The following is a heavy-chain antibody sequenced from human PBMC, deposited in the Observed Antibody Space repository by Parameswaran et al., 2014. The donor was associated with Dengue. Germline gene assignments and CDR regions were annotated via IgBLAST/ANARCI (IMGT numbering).Heavy chain of an antibody. J-gene: IGHJ6*02. CDR2: IYYSGST. V-gene: IGHV4-59*01. D-gene: IGHD6-13*01. CDR3: ARDDLPYSSSWYVDFFHGMDV. Sequence: RWIRQPPGKGLEWIGYIYYSGSTNYNPSLKSRVTISVDTSKNQFSLKLSSVTAADTAVYYCARDDLPYSSSWYVDFFHGMDVWGQGDHGHRLL.